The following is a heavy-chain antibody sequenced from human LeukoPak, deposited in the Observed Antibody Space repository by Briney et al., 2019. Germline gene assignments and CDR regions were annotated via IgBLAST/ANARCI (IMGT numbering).Heavy chain of an antibody. CDR3: ARRYCSSTSCYRYYFDY. CDR1: GYTFTSYD. J-gene: IGHJ4*02. D-gene: IGHD2-2*01. Sequence: ASVKVSCKASGYTFTSYDINWVRQATGQGLEWMGWMNPNSGNTGYAQKFQGRVTMTRNTSISTAYMELSSLRSEDTAVYYCARRYCSSTSCYRYYFDYWGQGTLVTVSS. V-gene: IGHV1-8*01. CDR2: MNPNSGNT.